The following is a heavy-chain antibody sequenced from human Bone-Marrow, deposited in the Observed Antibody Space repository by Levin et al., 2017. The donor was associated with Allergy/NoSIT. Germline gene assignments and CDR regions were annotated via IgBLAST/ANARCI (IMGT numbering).Heavy chain of an antibody. J-gene: IGHJ4*02. D-gene: IGHD5-12*01. Sequence: GGSLRLSCAASGFPFSSNLMHWVRQAPGKGLEWVAVISDDGSSKYFADSVRGRLTISRDNSKNTVSLQMDSLRPEDTAIYYCARLGANQYYYDYWGQGALVTVSS. CDR1: GFPFSSNL. CDR3: ARLGANQYYYDY. V-gene: IGHV3-30*04. CDR2: ISDDGSSK.